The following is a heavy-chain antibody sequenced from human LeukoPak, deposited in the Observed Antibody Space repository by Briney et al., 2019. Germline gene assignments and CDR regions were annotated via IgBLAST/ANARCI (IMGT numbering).Heavy chain of an antibody. CDR1: GDSVSSNSAG. CDR2: TYYRSKWYN. Sequence: SQTLSLTCAISGDSVSSNSAGWSWIRQCPSGGLEWLGRTYYRSKWYNDYAASVKSRITINPDTSKNQFSLQLNSVTPEDTAVYYCARRSNSDGSFDYWGQGTLVTVSS. V-gene: IGHV6-1*01. D-gene: IGHD4-11*01. J-gene: IGHJ4*02. CDR3: ARRSNSDGSFDY.